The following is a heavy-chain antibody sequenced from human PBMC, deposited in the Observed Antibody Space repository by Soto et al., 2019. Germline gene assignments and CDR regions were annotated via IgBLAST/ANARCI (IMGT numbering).Heavy chain of an antibody. Sequence: PGGSLRLSCAASGFTFSSYGMHWVRQAPGKGLEWVAVISYDGSNKYYADSVKGRFTISRDNSKNTLYLQMNSLRAEDTAVYYCAKVQYSSSSTGYYYYGMDFWGQGTTVSVSS. CDR3: AKVQYSSSSTGYYYYGMDF. J-gene: IGHJ6*02. D-gene: IGHD6-6*01. V-gene: IGHV3-30*18. CDR1: GFTFSSYG. CDR2: ISYDGSNK.